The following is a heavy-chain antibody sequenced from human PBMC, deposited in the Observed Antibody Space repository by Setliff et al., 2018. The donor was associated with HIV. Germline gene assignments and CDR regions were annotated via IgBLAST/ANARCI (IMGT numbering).Heavy chain of an antibody. V-gene: IGHV4-59*12. D-gene: IGHD6-19*01. CDR1: GGSISSYY. J-gene: IGHJ5*02. Sequence: SETLSLTCNVSGGSISSYYWSWIRQPPGKGLEWVGHIYYSGSTDYNPSLKSRVTISVDTSKNQFSLKLTSVTAADTAVYYCASQPYNSGWFGGWFDPWGQGILVTSPQ. CDR3: ASQPYNSGWFGGWFDP. CDR2: IYYSGST.